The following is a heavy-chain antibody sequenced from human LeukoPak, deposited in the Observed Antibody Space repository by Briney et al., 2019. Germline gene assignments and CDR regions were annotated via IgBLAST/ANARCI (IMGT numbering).Heavy chain of an antibody. V-gene: IGHV4-59*01. D-gene: IGHD1-1*01. CDR3: TRVGPSLHWNPDY. Sequence: SETLSLTCTVSGGSMSSYYWMWIRQPPGKGQEWIGSISYNGKTNHNPSLKSRVTISVDTSKNQFSLKLSSVTAADTAVYYCTRVGPSLHWNPDYWGQGTLVTVSS. CDR2: ISYNGKT. CDR1: GGSMSSYY. J-gene: IGHJ4*02.